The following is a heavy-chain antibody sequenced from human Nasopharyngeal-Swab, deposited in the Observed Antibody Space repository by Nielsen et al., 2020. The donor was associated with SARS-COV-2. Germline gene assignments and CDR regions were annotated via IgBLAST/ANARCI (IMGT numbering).Heavy chain of an antibody. CDR3: ARDGYDFWSGFYGMDV. CDR2: ISYDGSNK. V-gene: IGHV3-30-3*01. D-gene: IGHD3-3*01. J-gene: IGHJ6*02. Sequence: GESLKISCAASGFTFSNAWMSWVRQAPGKGLEWVAVISYDGSNKYYADSVKGRFTISRDNSKNTLYLQMNSLRAEDTAVYYCARDGYDFWSGFYGMDVWGQGTTVTVSS. CDR1: GFTFSNAW.